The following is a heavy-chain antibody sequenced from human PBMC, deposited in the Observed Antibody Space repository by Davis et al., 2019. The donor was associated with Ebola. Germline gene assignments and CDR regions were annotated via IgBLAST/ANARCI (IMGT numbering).Heavy chain of an antibody. CDR3: AKSGLSFGVVKYHYGMDV. Sequence: SETLSLTCTVSGGSISSSSYYWVWIRQPPGKGLEWIGEISHGGITNYNPSLKSRVTISVDKSKSQISLHLNSVTAADTAVYYCAKSGLSFGVVKYHYGMDVWGKGTTVTVSS. J-gene: IGHJ6*04. CDR1: GGSISSSSYY. V-gene: IGHV4-61*05. CDR2: ISHGGIT. D-gene: IGHD3-3*01.